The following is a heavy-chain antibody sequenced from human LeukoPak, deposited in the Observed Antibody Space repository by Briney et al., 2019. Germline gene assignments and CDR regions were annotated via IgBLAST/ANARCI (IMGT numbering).Heavy chain of an antibody. D-gene: IGHD1-26*01. Sequence: ASVKVSCKASGGTFSSYAISWVRQAPGQGLEWMGWINPNSGGTNYAQKFQGRVTMTRDTSISTAYMELGRLRSDDTAVYYCARSRVGATMVDYWGQGTLVTVSS. V-gene: IGHV1-2*02. J-gene: IGHJ4*02. CDR2: INPNSGGT. CDR1: GGTFSSYA. CDR3: ARSRVGATMVDY.